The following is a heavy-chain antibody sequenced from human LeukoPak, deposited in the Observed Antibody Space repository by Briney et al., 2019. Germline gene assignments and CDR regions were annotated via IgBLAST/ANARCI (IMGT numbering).Heavy chain of an antibody. CDR2: IISSGGYI. V-gene: IGHV3-21*03. CDR1: GFTFSSYT. J-gene: IGHJ4*02. Sequence: GGSLRLSCAASGFTFSSYTMNWVRQAPGKGLEWVSSIISSGGYIYYADSVKGRFTISRDNAKNSLYLQMNSLRAEDTAVYYCARDFGGYCSSSNCYLGWLDYWGQGTLVTVSS. CDR3: ARDFGGYCSSSNCYLGWLDY. D-gene: IGHD2-2*01.